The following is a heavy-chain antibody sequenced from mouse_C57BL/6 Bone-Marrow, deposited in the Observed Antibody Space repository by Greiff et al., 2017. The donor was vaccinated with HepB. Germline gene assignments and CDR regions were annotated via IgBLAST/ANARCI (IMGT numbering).Heavy chain of an antibody. Sequence: QVQLQQPGAELVMPGASVKLSCKASGYTFTSYWMHWVKQRPGQGLEWIGGIDPSDSYTNYNQKFKGKSTLTVDKSSSTAYMKLSSLTSEDSAIYYCARSGIDTTVVAREYFDYWGQGTTLTVSS. CDR2: IDPSDSYT. CDR3: ARSGIDTTVVAREYFDY. V-gene: IGHV1-69*01. D-gene: IGHD1-1*01. J-gene: IGHJ2*01. CDR1: GYTFTSYW.